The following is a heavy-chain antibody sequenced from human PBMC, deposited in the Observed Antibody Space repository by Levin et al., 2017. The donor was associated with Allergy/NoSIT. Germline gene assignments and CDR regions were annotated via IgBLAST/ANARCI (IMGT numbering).Heavy chain of an antibody. V-gene: IGHV3-15*01. Sequence: MSGGSLRLSCAASGFSFGGRWMSWVRQAPGKGLEWVGRIKSKTHGGTADYAAPVSGRFSISRDDSKDTVYLQMNSLKTEDTAVYYCIREPHFDYWGRGALVTVSS. CDR2: IKSKTHGGTA. CDR3: IREPHFDY. D-gene: IGHD1-14*01. J-gene: IGHJ4*02. CDR1: GFSFGGRW.